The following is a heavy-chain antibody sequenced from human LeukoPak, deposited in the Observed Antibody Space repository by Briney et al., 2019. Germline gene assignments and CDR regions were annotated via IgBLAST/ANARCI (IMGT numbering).Heavy chain of an antibody. J-gene: IGHJ4*02. Sequence: PGGSLRLSCAASGLTFRSYGMHWVRQAPGKGLEWVAVISYDGSNKYYAGSVKGRFTIPRDNSKNTLYLQMNNLRAEDTAVYYCAKDQAPYCSSTSCYATYFESWGQGTLVTVSS. D-gene: IGHD2-2*01. CDR1: GLTFRSYG. CDR2: ISYDGSNK. CDR3: AKDQAPYCSSTSCYATYFES. V-gene: IGHV3-30*18.